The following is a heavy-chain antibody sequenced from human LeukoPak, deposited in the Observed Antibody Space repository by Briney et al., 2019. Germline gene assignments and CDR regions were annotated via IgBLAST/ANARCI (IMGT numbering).Heavy chain of an antibody. V-gene: IGHV3-23*01. CDR3: GYCSGGSRYQPFDY. CDR2: ISGSGGST. D-gene: IGHD2-15*01. J-gene: IGHJ4*02. Sequence: GGSLRLSCAASGFTFSSYAMSWVRQAPGKGLEWVSAISGSGGSTYYADSVKGRFTISRDNSKNTLYLQMNSLRAEDTAVYYAGYCSGGSRYQPFDYWGQGTLVTVSS. CDR1: GFTFSSYA.